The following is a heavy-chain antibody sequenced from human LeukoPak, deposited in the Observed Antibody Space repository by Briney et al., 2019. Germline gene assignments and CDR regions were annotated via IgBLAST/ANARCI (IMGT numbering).Heavy chain of an antibody. CDR1: GGSVSSSSYY. V-gene: IGHV4-61*01. D-gene: IGHD2-2*01. J-gene: IGHJ5*02. Sequence: SETLSLTCTVSGGSVSSSSYYWSWIRQPPGKALEWIGYIYLSGTTNYNPSLRSRVTISVDTSKNQFSLKLSSVTAADTAVYYCGRGTYCSSISCSWETWFDPWGQGTLVTVSS. CDR3: GRGTYCSSISCSWETWFDP. CDR2: IYLSGTT.